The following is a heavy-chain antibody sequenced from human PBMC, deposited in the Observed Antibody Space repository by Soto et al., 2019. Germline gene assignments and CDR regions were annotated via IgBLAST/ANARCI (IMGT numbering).Heavy chain of an antibody. CDR1: GYTFTGYY. J-gene: IGHJ4*02. CDR2: INPNSGGT. Sequence: QVPLVQSGAEVKKPGASVKVSCKASGYTFTGYYMHWVRQAPGQGLEWMGWINPNSGGTNYAQRFQGWVTMTRDTSISTAYMELSRLRYDDTAVYYCATGAATGNFIDYWGQGTLVTVSS. D-gene: IGHD2-15*01. CDR3: ATGAATGNFIDY. V-gene: IGHV1-2*04.